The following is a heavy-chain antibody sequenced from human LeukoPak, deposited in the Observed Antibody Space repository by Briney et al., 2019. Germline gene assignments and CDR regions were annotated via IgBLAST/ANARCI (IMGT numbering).Heavy chain of an antibody. D-gene: IGHD3-22*01. CDR1: GFTFSSYG. V-gene: IGHV3-30*02. CDR2: IRYDGSNK. Sequence: GKSLRLSCAASGFTFSSYGMHWVRQAPGKGLEWVAFIRYDGSNKYYADSVKGRFTISRDNSKNTLYLQMNSLRAEDTAVYYCAKYSYYDSSGYSPDFDYWGQGTLVTVSS. CDR3: AKYSYYDSSGYSPDFDY. J-gene: IGHJ4*02.